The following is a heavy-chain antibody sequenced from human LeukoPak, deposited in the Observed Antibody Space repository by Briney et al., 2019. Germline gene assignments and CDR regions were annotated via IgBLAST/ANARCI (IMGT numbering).Heavy chain of an antibody. CDR2: INPNSGGT. D-gene: IGHD1-14*01. J-gene: IGHJ6*02. CDR1: GYTFTGYY. CDR3: ARDGIFSTPVLVYYYGMDV. Sequence: GASVRVSCKASGYTFTGYYMHWVRQAPGQGLEWMGWINPNSGGTNYAQKFQGRVTMTRDTSISTAYMELSRLRSDDTAVYYCARDGIFSTPVLVYYYGMDVWGQGTTVTVSS. V-gene: IGHV1-2*02.